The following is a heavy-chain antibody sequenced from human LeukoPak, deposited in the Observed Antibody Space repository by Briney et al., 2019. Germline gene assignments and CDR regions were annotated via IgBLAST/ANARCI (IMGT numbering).Heavy chain of an antibody. J-gene: IGHJ4*02. Sequence: SETLSLTCTVSGGSISSYYWSWIRQPPGKGLEWIGYIYYSGSTNYNPSLTSRVTISVDTTKNQSSLKLSSVSAADTAVYYCARSSTYYYFDYWGQGTLVTVSS. CDR2: IYYSGST. D-gene: IGHD3-10*01. CDR1: GGSISSYY. V-gene: IGHV4-59*01. CDR3: ARSSTYYYFDY.